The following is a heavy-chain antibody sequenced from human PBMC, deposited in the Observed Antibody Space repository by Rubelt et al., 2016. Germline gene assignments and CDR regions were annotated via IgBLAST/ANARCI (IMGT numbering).Heavy chain of an antibody. Sequence: QVQLVQSGAEVKKPGASVKVSCKASGYTFTSYGISWVRQAPGQGLEWMGWISAYHGNTNYAQKLQGRVTMTTETATSTAYMELRSLRSDDTAVYYCARVMITFGGVIEVGWFDPWGQGTLVTVSS. CDR1: GYTFTSYG. D-gene: IGHD3-16*02. V-gene: IGHV1-18*01. J-gene: IGHJ5*02. CDR3: ARVMITFGGVIEVGWFDP. CDR2: ISAYHGNT.